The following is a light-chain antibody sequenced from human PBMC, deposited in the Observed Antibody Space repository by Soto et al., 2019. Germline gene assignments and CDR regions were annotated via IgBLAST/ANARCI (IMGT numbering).Light chain of an antibody. V-gene: IGKV1-39*01. CDR1: QSISSY. J-gene: IGKJ5*01. CDR3: QQSYSTPIT. CDR2: AAS. Sequence: DIQMTQSPSSLSASVGDRVTITCRASQSISSYLNWYQQKPGKAPKLLIYAASSLQSGVPSRFSGSGGGTDFTLSISSVQPEDFATYFCQQSYSTPITFGQGTRLEI.